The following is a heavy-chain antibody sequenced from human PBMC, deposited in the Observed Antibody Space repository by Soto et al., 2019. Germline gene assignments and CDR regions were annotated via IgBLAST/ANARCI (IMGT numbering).Heavy chain of an antibody. CDR2: IIPIFGTA. CDR1: GGTFSSYA. V-gene: IGHV1-69*12. J-gene: IGHJ4*02. D-gene: IGHD3-22*01. CDR3: ASAPPYYYDSSGYYVDY. Sequence: QVQLVQSGAEVKKPGSSVKVSCKASGGTFSSYAISWVRQAPGQGLEWMGGIIPIFGTANYAQKFQGRVTITADESTSIADMELSSLRSEDTAVYYCASAPPYYYDSSGYYVDYWGQGTLVTVSS.